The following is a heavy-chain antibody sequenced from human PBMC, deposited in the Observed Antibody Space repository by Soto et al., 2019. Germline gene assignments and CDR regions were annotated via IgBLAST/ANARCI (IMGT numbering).Heavy chain of an antibody. V-gene: IGHV1-69*12. CDR3: ASYRGEMATIKAIWYFDL. CDR2: IIPIFGTA. Sequence: QVQLVQSGAEVKKPGSSVKVSCKASGGTFSSYAISWVRQAPGQGLEWMGGIIPIFGTANYAQKFQGRVTITADESTSTAYMELSSLRSEDTAVYYCASYRGEMATIKAIWYFDLWGRGTLVTVSS. J-gene: IGHJ2*01. D-gene: IGHD5-12*01. CDR1: GGTFSSYA.